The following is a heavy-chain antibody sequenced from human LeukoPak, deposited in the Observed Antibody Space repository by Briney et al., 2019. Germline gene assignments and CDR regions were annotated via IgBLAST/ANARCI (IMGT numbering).Heavy chain of an antibody. CDR1: EFSFGSNY. J-gene: IGHJ5*02. CDR3: ARGADTGYSSDS. V-gene: IGHV3-66*01. Sequence: GGSLRLSCAASEFSFGSNYMTWVRQAPGKGLEWVSLVYSGGSTYYSDSVKGRCTISRDNAKNTLYLQMNSLRAEDTAVYYCARGADTGYSSDSWGQGTLVTVSS. CDR2: VYSGGST. D-gene: IGHD6-19*01.